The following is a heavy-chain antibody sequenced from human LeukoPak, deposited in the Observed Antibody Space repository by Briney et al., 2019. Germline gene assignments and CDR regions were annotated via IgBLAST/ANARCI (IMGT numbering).Heavy chain of an antibody. CDR1: GYTFTDYY. D-gene: IGHD3-10*01. CDR3: ARERREFFDY. V-gene: IGHV1-2*02. Sequence: VASVKLSCEASGYTFTDYYVHWVRQAPGQGLEWMGWINPKSGGTKYAQNFQGRVTMTRDTSISTAYTGLSRLRSDDTAVYYCARERREFFDYWGQGTLVTVSS. CDR2: INPKSGGT. J-gene: IGHJ4*02.